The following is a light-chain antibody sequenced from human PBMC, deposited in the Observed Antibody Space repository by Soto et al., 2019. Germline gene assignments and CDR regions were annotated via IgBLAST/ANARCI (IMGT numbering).Light chain of an antibody. J-gene: IGKJ5*01. Sequence: DILMTQSPSSLSASVGDRVTITCRASQSISSYLNWYQQKPGKAPKLLIYAASSLQSGVPSRFSGCGSGTDFTLTISSLQPEDFATYYCQQSYSTPPTFGQGTRLEIK. CDR2: AAS. CDR3: QQSYSTPPT. CDR1: QSISSY. V-gene: IGKV1-39*01.